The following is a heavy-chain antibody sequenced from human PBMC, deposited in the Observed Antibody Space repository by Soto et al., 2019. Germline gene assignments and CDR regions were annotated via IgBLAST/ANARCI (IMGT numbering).Heavy chain of an antibody. J-gene: IGHJ5*01. CDR3: ARTLAYCSSTSCYAPWFDS. D-gene: IGHD2-2*01. CDR1: GGSISSYY. Sequence: SETLSLTCTVSGGSISSYYWSWIRQPAGKGLQWIGRIYTSGSTNYNPSLKSRVTMSVDTSKNQFSLQLNSVTPEDTAVYYCARTLAYCSSTSCYAPWFDSWGQGTLVTVS. CDR2: IYTSGST. V-gene: IGHV4-4*07.